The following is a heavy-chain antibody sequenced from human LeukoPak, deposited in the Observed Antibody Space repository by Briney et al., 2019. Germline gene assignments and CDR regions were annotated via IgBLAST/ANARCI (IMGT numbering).Heavy chain of an antibody. CDR3: ARGHSSGWLYYFDY. CDR1: GFAFSTYG. J-gene: IGHJ4*02. Sequence: PGGSLRLSCAASGFAFSTYGMNWVRQAPGKGLEWVSFISSSGSTIYYALSVKGRFTISRDNAKNSLYLQMNSLRAEDTGVYYCARGHSSGWLYYFDYWGQGTLVTVSS. V-gene: IGHV3-48*03. D-gene: IGHD6-19*01. CDR2: ISSSGSTI.